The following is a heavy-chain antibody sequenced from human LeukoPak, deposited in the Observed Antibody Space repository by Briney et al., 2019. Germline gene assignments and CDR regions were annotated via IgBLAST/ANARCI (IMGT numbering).Heavy chain of an antibody. CDR3: ATYEQQLAFDN. CDR1: GGSISRTNYY. V-gene: IGHV4-39*07. D-gene: IGHD6-13*01. J-gene: IGHJ4*02. CDR2: IYYSGST. Sequence: SETLSLTCTVSGGSISRTNYYWGWIRQPPGKGLEWIGSIYYSGSTYYNPSLKSRVTISVDTSKNQFSLKLSSVTAADTAVYYCATYEQQLAFDNWGQGTPVTVSS.